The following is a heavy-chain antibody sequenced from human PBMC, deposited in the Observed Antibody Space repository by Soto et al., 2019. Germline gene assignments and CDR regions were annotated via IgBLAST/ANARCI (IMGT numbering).Heavy chain of an antibody. CDR1: GGSISSSNW. V-gene: IGHV4-4*02. CDR3: ARSGSYGGGYFDY. D-gene: IGHD1-26*01. Sequence: QVQLQESGPGLVKPSGTLSLTCAVSGGSISSSNWWSWVRQPPGKGLEWIGEIYHSGSTNYNPSLQSLVPLSVDKSKKQFSLKVSSVDGADPAVYYCARSGSYGGGYFDYWGQGTLVTVSS. J-gene: IGHJ4*02. CDR2: IYHSGST.